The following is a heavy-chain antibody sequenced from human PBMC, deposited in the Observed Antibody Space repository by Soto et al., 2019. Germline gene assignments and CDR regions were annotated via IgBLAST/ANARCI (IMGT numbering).Heavy chain of an antibody. CDR2: ISAYNGNT. J-gene: IGHJ5*02. V-gene: IGHV1-18*01. CDR3: AREKRITIFGVVNWFDP. Sequence: GASVKVSCKASGYTFTXYGISWVRQAPGQGLEWMGWISAYNGNTNFAQKLQGRVTMTTDTSTSTAYMELRSLRSDDTAVYYCAREKRITIFGVVNWFDPWGQGTLVTV. CDR1: GYTFTXYG. D-gene: IGHD3-3*01.